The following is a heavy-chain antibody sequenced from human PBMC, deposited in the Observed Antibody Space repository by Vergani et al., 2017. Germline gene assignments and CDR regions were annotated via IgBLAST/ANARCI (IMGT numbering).Heavy chain of an antibody. V-gene: IGHV3-21*02. CDR2: ISGRSSYV. Sequence: EVRVVQSGGGLVKPGGSLRLSCETSGFIFSDYNLNWVRQAPGSGLEWVASISGRSSYVNYAVSVKGRFTISRDNAKNSLFLQMNSLRAEDTAVYYCVREETFYDSVSDYLAGYFDHWGQGALVTVSS. CDR1: GFIFSDYN. J-gene: IGHJ4*02. CDR3: VREETFYDSVSDYLAGYFDH. D-gene: IGHD3-3*01.